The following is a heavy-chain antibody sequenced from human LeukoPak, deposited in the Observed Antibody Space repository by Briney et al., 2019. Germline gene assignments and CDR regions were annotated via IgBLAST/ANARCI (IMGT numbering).Heavy chain of an antibody. J-gene: IGHJ3*02. CDR3: ARDVDCSSTSCNVFAFDI. CDR2: FYQSGST. D-gene: IGHD2-2*01. V-gene: IGHV4-38-2*02. Sequence: SETLSLTCVVSGYSISSGYYWGWIRQPPGKGLEWIGGFYQSGSTSYNPSLKSRVTISLDTSKNQFSLKLSSVTAADTAVYYCARDVDCSSTSCNVFAFDIWGQGTMVTVSS. CDR1: GYSISSGYY.